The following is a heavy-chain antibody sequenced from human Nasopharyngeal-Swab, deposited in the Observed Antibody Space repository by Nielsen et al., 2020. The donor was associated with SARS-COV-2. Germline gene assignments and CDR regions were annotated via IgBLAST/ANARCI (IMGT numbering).Heavy chain of an antibody. D-gene: IGHD1-26*01. CDR3: AKESGSYLYYYYGMDV. CDR1: GSTFRRCS. Sequence: EGSLRLSCAATGSTFRRCSMSWVRQAPGKGLEWVSAISASGSSTYYADSVKGRFTISRDNSQNTLYLQMSSLRVEDTAVYYCAKESGSYLYYYYGMDVWGQGTTVTVSS. J-gene: IGHJ6*02. V-gene: IGHV3-23*01. CDR2: ISASGSST.